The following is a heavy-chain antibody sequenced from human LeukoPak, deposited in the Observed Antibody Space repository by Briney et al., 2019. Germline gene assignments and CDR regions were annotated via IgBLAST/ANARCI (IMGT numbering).Heavy chain of an antibody. CDR1: GFTFSSYA. J-gene: IGHJ4*02. V-gene: IGHV3-23*01. CDR3: AKDQGYSSGWYYFDY. Sequence: PGGSLRLSCAASGFTFSSYAMSWVRQAPGKGLEWVSDMISSGSTFYADSVKGRFTISRDNSKNTLYLQMNSLRAEDTAVYYCAKDQGYSSGWYYFDYWGQGTLVTVSS. D-gene: IGHD6-19*01. CDR2: MISSGST.